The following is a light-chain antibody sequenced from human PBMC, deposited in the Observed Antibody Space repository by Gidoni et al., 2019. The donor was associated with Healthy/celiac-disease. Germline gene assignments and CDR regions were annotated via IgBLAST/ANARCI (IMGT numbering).Light chain of an antibody. Sequence: EIVMTQSPATLSVSPGERATLSCRASQSVSSNLAWYQQKPGQAPRLLIYGASTRATGIPARFSGSGSGTEITLTISSLQSEDFAVYYCQQYNNWPRRTFGPXTKVDIK. J-gene: IGKJ3*01. CDR2: GAS. CDR3: QQYNNWPRRT. V-gene: IGKV3-15*01. CDR1: QSVSSN.